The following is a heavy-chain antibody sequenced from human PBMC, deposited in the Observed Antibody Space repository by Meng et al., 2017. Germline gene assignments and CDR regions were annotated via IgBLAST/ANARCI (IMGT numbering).Heavy chain of an antibody. CDR3: ARSRTYYYDSSGYHYFDY. D-gene: IGHD3-22*01. CDR2: IYYSGST. J-gene: IGHJ4*02. CDR1: GGSISSYY. Sequence: SETLSLTCTVSGGSISSYYWSWIRQPPGKGLEWIGYIYYSGSTNYNPSLKSRVTISVDTSKNQFSLKLSSVTAADTAVYHCARSRTYYYDSSGYHYFDYWGQGTLVTVSS. V-gene: IGHV4-59*01.